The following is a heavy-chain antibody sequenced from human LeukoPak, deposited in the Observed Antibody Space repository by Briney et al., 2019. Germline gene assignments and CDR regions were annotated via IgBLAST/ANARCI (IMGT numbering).Heavy chain of an antibody. D-gene: IGHD3-22*01. CDR3: ARMSASSGF. J-gene: IGHJ4*02. CDR1: GDSITTGSYY. V-gene: IGHV4-61*02. Sequence: SETLSLTCTVSGDSITTGSYYWSWVRQPAGKGLEWIGRVYINGVTHYDPSLKSRVTISLDTSKNQFSLRLISVTAADTAVYYCARMSASSGFWGRGTQVIVSS. CDR2: VYINGVT.